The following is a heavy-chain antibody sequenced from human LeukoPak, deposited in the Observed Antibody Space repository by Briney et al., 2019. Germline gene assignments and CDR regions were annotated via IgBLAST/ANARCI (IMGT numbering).Heavy chain of an antibody. J-gene: IGHJ4*02. CDR3: ARERSSSWFVFDY. CDR2: IKVDGSEK. CDR1: GFTFNTHW. V-gene: IGHV3-7*05. D-gene: IGHD6-13*01. Sequence: GGSLRLSCAASGFTFNTHWMSWLRQAPGKGLVWVANIKVDGSEKYYVDSVKGRFTISRVNAKNSLYLQMNSLRAEDTAVYYCARERSSSWFVFDYWGQGTLVTFSS.